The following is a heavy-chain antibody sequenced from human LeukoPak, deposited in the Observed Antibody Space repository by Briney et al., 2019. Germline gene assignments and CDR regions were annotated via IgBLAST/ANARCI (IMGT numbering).Heavy chain of an antibody. Sequence: GASVKVSCKASDYTFTGYYMHWVRQAPGQGLEWMGRINPNSGGTNYAQKFQGRVTMTRDTSISTAYVELSRLRSDDTAVYYCAWYPSSRHGYAYYFAYWGQGTLVTVSS. CDR2: INPNSGGT. CDR1: DYTFTGYY. D-gene: IGHD5-24*01. V-gene: IGHV1-2*06. J-gene: IGHJ4*02. CDR3: AWYPSSRHGYAYYFAY.